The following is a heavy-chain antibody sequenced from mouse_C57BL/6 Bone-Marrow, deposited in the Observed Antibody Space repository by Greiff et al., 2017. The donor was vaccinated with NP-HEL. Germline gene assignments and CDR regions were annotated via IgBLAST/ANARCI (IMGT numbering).Heavy chain of an antibody. CDR2: INSDGGST. D-gene: IGHD1-1*01. CDR3: ARHDYYGSSWYFDV. V-gene: IGHV5-2*01. Sequence: EVKVVESGGGLVQPGESLKLSCESNEYEFPSHDMSWVRKTPEKRLELVAAINSDGGSTYYPDTMERRFIISRDNTKKTLYLQMSSLRSEDAALYYCARHDYYGSSWYFDVWGTGTTVTVSS. CDR1: EYEFPSHD. J-gene: IGHJ1*03.